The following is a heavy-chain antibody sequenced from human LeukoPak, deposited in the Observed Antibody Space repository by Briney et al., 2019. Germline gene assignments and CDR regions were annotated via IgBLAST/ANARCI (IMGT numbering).Heavy chain of an antibody. Sequence: GGSLRLSCAASGFTFSDYYMNWIRQAPGKGLEWVSYISSSGSTIYYADSVKGRFTISRDNAKKSLYLQMNSLRAEDTAVYYCARDTPEYYYDRSGDFFLDYWGQGTLVSVSS. D-gene: IGHD3-22*01. CDR2: ISSSGSTI. J-gene: IGHJ4*02. CDR3: ARDTPEYYYDRSGDFFLDY. V-gene: IGHV3-11*01. CDR1: GFTFSDYY.